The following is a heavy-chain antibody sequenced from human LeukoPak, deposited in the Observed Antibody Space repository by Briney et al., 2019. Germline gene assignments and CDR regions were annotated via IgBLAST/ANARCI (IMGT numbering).Heavy chain of an antibody. V-gene: IGHV3-7*01. CDR3: ARADWFSADY. J-gene: IGHJ4*02. Sequence: GGSLRLSCAASGFSFIINWMSWVRQAPGGGVEWVANIKGDGSEKYYVDSVRGRFTVSRDNARNSLYLQTNSLRVEDTGIYYCARADWFSADYWGQGTLVTVYS. CDR1: GFSFIINW. CDR2: IKGDGSEK. D-gene: IGHD1-26*01.